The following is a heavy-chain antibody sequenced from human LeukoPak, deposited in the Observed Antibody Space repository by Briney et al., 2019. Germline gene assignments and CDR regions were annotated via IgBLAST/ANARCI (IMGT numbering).Heavy chain of an antibody. Sequence: ASVKVSCKVSGYTFTDYYMHWVQQAPGKGLEWMGLVDPEDGETIYAEKFQGRVTITADTSTDTAYMELSSLRSEDTAVYYCATDRRWNLQRPGNFDYWGQGTLVTVSS. V-gene: IGHV1-69-2*01. J-gene: IGHJ4*02. D-gene: IGHD1-7*01. CDR3: ATDRRWNLQRPGNFDY. CDR2: VDPEDGET. CDR1: GYTFTDYY.